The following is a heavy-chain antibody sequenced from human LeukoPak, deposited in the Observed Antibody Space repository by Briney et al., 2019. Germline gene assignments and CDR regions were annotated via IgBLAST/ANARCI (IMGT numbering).Heavy chain of an antibody. J-gene: IGHJ4*02. CDR3: ARGNYFDY. V-gene: IGHV3-48*01. CDR1: GFTFSSYT. CDR2: ISPSSTSI. Sequence: GGSLRLSCAASGFTFSSYTMNWVRQAPGKGLEWVSYISPSSTSIYYADSVKGRFTSSRDNAKNSLSLQMNSLRAEDTAVYYCARGNYFDYWGQGVLVTVSS.